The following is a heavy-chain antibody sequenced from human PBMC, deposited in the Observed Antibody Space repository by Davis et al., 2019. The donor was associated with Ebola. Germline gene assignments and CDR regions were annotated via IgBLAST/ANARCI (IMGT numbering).Heavy chain of an antibody. CDR3: ARDAREMATNY. J-gene: IGHJ4*02. D-gene: IGHD5-24*01. V-gene: IGHV3-64*04. CDR2: ISTNGDAT. CDR1: GFTFSTFV. Sequence: GGSLRLSCAASGFTFSTFVMHCVRQAPGKGLEYVSTISTNGDATYYASSVKGRFTISRDNAKNTVYLQLNSLRAEDTAVYYCARDAREMATNYWGQGTLVTVSS.